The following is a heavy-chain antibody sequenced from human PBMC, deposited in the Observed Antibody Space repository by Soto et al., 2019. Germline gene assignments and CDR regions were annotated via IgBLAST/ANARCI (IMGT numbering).Heavy chain of an antibody. Sequence: PSETLSLTCTVSGGSMSGYYWTWLRQSPGRGLERIGYISYSGSTYYNPSLKSRVTISADTSKNQFSLRMNSMIAADTAVYYCARADPDASVGYWGQGTLVTVSS. CDR1: GGSMSGYY. CDR2: ISYSGST. V-gene: IGHV4-59*01. J-gene: IGHJ4*02. CDR3: ARADPDASVGY. D-gene: IGHD2-15*01.